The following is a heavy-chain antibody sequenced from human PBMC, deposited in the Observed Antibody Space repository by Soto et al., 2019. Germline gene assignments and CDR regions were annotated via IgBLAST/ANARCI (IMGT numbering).Heavy chain of an antibody. D-gene: IGHD2-2*01. CDR1: GGTFSSYA. CDR2: IIPIFGTA. V-gene: IGHV1-69*12. Sequence: QVQLVQSGAEVKKPGSSVKVSCKASGGTFSSYAISWVRQAPGQGLEWMGGIIPIFGTANYAQKFQGRVTITADESTSTAYMELSSLRSEDTAVYYCARASRDDDGSKYYYYGMDVWGQGTTVTVSS. CDR3: ARASRDDDGSKYYYYGMDV. J-gene: IGHJ6*02.